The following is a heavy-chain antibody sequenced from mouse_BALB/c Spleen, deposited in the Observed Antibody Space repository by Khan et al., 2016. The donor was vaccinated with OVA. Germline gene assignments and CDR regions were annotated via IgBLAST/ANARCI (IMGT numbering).Heavy chain of an antibody. D-gene: IGHD2-1*01. CDR1: GYSITSDYA. CDR3: ARRAYYGNWYFDV. CDR2: IRYSGST. V-gene: IGHV3-2*02. Sequence: EVQLQESGPGLVKPSQSLSLTCTVTGYSITSDYAWNWIRQFPGNKLEWMGYIRYSGSTRYNPSLKSRISITRDTSKNQFFLQLNSVTTEDTATYDCARRAYYGNWYFDVWGAGTTVTVSS. J-gene: IGHJ1*01.